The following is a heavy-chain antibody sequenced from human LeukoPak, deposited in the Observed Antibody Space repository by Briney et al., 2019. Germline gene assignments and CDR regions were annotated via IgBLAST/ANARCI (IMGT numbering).Heavy chain of an antibody. CDR1: GGTFSSYT. D-gene: IGHD3-22*01. V-gene: IGHV1-69*02. J-gene: IGHJ4*02. CDR3: ASNYDSSGYYLDSHFDY. Sequence: GASVKVSCKASGGTFSSYTISWVRQAPGQGLEWMGRIIPILGIANYAQKSQGRVTITADKSTSTAYMELSSLRSKDTAVYYCASNYDSSGYYLDSHFDYWGQGTLVTVSS. CDR2: IIPILGIA.